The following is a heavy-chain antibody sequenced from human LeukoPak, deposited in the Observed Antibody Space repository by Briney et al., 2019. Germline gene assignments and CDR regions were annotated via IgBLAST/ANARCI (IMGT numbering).Heavy chain of an antibody. CDR3: ARLRYYYGSGSSGYFDY. J-gene: IGHJ4*02. D-gene: IGHD3-10*01. V-gene: IGHV1-69*06. CDR1: GGTFSSYA. Sequence: SVKVSCKASGGTFSSYAISWVRQAPGQGLEWMGGIIPIFGTAIYAQKFQGRVTMTEDTSTDTAYMELRSLRSDDTAVYYCARLRYYYGSGSSGYFDYWGQGTLVTVSS. CDR2: IIPIFGTA.